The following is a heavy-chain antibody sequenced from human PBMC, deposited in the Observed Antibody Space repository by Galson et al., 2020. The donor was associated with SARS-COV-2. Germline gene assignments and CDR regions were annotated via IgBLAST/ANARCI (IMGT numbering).Heavy chain of an antibody. CDR2: IKSKTDGGTT. J-gene: IGHJ4*02. CDR3: TTAGYSGYALSWFFDKDDY. D-gene: IGHD5-12*01. CDR1: GFTFSNAW. Sequence: GGSLRLSCAASGFTFSNAWMSWVRQAPGKGLEWVGRIKSKTDGGTTDYAAPVKGRFTISRDDSKNTLYLQMNSLKTEDTAVYYCTTAGYSGYALSWFFDKDDYWGQGTLVTVSS. V-gene: IGHV3-15*01.